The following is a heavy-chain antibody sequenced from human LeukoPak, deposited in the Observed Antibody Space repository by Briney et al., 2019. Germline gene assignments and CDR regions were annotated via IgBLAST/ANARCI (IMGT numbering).Heavy chain of an antibody. D-gene: IGHD2-15*01. CDR1: GFTVSSNY. Sequence: GGSLRLSCSASGFTVSSNYMSWVRQAPGKGLEWVAVIDSGGSTYYADTVKGRFTISRDNSKTTLYLQMNSLRAEDTVVYFCVRGYSFGPYGMDVWGQGTTVTVSS. CDR3: VRGYSFGPYGMDV. V-gene: IGHV3-53*01. J-gene: IGHJ6*02. CDR2: IDSGGST.